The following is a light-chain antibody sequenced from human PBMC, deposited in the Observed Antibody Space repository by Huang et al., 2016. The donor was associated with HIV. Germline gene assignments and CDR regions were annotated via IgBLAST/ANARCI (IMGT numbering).Light chain of an antibody. CDR3: QQYDNVPPT. Sequence: DIQMTQSPSSLSASVGDRATITCQASQDISKYLNWYQQKPGKAPKLLIYDASNLETGVPSRFSGSGSGTHFTFTVSSLQPEDIATYYCQQYDNVPPTFGQGTRVEIK. J-gene: IGKJ1*01. V-gene: IGKV1-33*01. CDR1: QDISKY. CDR2: DAS.